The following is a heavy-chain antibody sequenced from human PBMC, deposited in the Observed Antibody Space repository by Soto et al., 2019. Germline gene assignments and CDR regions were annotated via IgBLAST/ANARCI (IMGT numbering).Heavy chain of an antibody. CDR2: IYYSGST. CDR3: AREGEGSGYPVAFDI. CDR1: GGSISSGGYY. Sequence: QVQLQESGPGLVKPSQTLSLTCTVSGGSISSGGYYWSWIRQHPGKGLEWIGYIYYSGSTYYNPSLQSRVTISVHTSNIQFSLQLSSVAAADTAVYYCAREGEGSGYPVAFDIWGQGTMVTVSS. V-gene: IGHV4-31*03. D-gene: IGHD3-3*01. J-gene: IGHJ3*02.